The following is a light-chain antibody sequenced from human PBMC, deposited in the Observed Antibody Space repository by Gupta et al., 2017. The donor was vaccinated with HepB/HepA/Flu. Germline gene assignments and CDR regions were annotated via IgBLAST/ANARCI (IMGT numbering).Light chain of an antibody. CDR3: QQYGSSPCT. V-gene: IGKV3-20*01. J-gene: IGKJ3*01. CDR1: QSVSSSY. CDR2: AAS. Sequence: EIVLTQSPGTLSLSPGERATLSCRASQSVSSSYLAWYQQKPGQAPRLLIYAASTRATGIPDRFSGSGSGTDFTLTISRPEPEDFAVYYCQQYGSSPCTFGPGTKVDIK.